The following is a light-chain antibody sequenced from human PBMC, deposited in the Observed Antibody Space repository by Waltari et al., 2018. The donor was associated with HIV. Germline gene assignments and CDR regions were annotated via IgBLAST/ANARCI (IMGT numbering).Light chain of an antibody. CDR3: GTWDSSLSAV. CDR2: ENN. J-gene: IGLJ1*01. Sequence: QSVLTQPPSVSAAPGQKVTISCSGSSSTFWHAYVSWYQQLPGTAPKLLIYENNKRPSGIPDRFSGSKSGTSATLGITGLQTGDEADYYCGTWDSSLSAVFGTGTRVTVL. V-gene: IGLV1-51*02. CDR1: SSTFWHAY.